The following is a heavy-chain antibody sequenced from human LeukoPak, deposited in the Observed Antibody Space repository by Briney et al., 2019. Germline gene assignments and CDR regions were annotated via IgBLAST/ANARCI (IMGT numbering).Heavy chain of an antibody. CDR3: ARDLYQWYLDH. CDR1: GFTFITYA. D-gene: IGHD6-19*01. CDR2: ISGSGSST. V-gene: IGHV3-23*01. Sequence: GGSLRLSCAASGFTFITYAMSWVRQAPGKGLEWVSAISGSGSSTYYADSVRGRFTISRDNSKNTLYLQMNSLRAEDTAVYYCARDLYQWYLDHWGRGTLVTVSS. J-gene: IGHJ4*02.